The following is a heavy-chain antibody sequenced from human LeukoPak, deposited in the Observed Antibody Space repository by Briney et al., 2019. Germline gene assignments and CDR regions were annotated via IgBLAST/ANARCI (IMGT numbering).Heavy chain of an antibody. D-gene: IGHD1-26*01. CDR1: GFTFTSSA. J-gene: IGHJ4*02. CDR3: AAAHGYSGSYQT. Sequence: ASVKVSCKASGFTFTSSAVQWVRQACGQRLEWIGWIVVGSGNTNYAQKFQERVTITRDMSTSTAYMELSSLRSEDTAVYYCAAAHGYSGSYQTWGQGTLVTVSS. CDR2: IVVGSGNT. V-gene: IGHV1-58*01.